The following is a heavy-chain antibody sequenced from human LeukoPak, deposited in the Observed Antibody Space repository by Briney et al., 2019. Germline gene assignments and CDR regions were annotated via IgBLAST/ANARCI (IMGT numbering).Heavy chain of an antibody. D-gene: IGHD2-2*02. J-gene: IGHJ4*02. CDR3: ARGNVVVPAAIPRDDYFDY. V-gene: IGHV4-34*01. Sequence: SETLSLTCAVYGGSFSGYYWSWIRQPPGKGLEWIGEINHSGSTNYNPSLKSRVTISVDTSKNQFSLKLSSVTAADTAVYYCARGNVVVPAAIPRDDYFDYWGQGTLVTVSS. CDR1: GGSFSGYY. CDR2: INHSGST.